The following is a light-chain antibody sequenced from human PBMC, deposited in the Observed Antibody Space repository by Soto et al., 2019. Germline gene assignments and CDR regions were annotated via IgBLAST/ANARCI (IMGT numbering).Light chain of an antibody. CDR1: QSLLHSNGYNY. J-gene: IGKJ3*01. CDR3: MQSLQTPPFT. Sequence: DIVMTQSPLSLPVSPGEPASISCRSSQSLLHSNGYNYLDWYLQKPGQSPQLLIYLASKRASGVTDRFSGSGSGTDFTLKISRVEAEDVGVYYCMQSLQTPPFTFGPGTKVEIK. V-gene: IGKV2-28*01. CDR2: LAS.